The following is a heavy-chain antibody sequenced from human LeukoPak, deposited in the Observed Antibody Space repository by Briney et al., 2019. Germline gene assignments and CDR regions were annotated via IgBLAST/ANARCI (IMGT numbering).Heavy chain of an antibody. V-gene: IGHV3-48*04. CDR1: GFTFSFYS. D-gene: IGHD4-23*01. CDR3: ARVESNYGGIYAFDI. CDR2: ISSSSGSTI. J-gene: IGHJ3*02. Sequence: GGSLRLSCAASGFTFSFYSMNWVRQAPGKGLEWVSSISSSSGSTIYYADSVKGRFTISRDNAKNSLYLQMNSLRAEDTAVYYCARVESNYGGIYAFDIWGQGTMVTVSS.